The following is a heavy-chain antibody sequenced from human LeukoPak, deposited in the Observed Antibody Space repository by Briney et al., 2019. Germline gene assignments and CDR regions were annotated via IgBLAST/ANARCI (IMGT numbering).Heavy chain of an antibody. V-gene: IGHV4-4*07. CDR2: IYTSGST. D-gene: IGHD3-3*01. J-gene: IGHJ3*02. CDR3: ARGVILRILEWSWNDAFDI. CDR1: GGSISSYY. Sequence: PSETLSLTCTVSGGSISSYYWCWIRQPAGKGLEWIGRIYTSGSTNYNPSLKSRVTMSVDTSKNQFSLKLSSVTAADTAVYYCARGVILRILEWSWNDAFDIWGQGTMVTVSS.